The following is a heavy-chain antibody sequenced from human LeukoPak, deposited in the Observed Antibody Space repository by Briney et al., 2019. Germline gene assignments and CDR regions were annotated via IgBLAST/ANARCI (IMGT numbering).Heavy chain of an antibody. J-gene: IGHJ4*02. CDR1: SGSFSGYY. Sequence: PSETLSLTCAVYSGSFSGYYWSLIRQPPGKGLEWIGEINHSGSTNYNPSLKSRVTISVDTSKNQFSLKLSSVTAADTAVYYCVRGISNTRWLVDYWGQGTLVTVSS. D-gene: IGHD6-19*01. V-gene: IGHV4-34*01. CDR3: VRGISNTRWLVDY. CDR2: INHSGST.